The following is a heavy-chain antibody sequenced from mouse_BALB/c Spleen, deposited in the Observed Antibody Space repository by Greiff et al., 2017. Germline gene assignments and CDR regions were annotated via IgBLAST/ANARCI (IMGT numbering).Heavy chain of an antibody. CDR2: INPSSGYT. D-gene: IGHD1-3*01. J-gene: IGHJ4*01. Sequence: LQESGAELARPGASVKMSCKASGYTFTSYTMHWVKQRPGQGLEWIGYINPSSGYTNYNQKFKDKATLTADKSSSTAYMQLSSLTSEDSAVYSCARKRDNYDYAMDYWGQGTSVTVSS. CDR3: ARKRDNYDYAMDY. CDR1: GYTFTSYT. V-gene: IGHV1-4*01.